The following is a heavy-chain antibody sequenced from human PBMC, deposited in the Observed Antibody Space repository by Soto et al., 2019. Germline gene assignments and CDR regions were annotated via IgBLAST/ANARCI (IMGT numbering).Heavy chain of an antibody. D-gene: IGHD2-2*01. CDR1: GFTFSSYG. Sequence: QVQLVESGGGVVQPGRSLRLSCAASGFTFSSYGMHWVRQAPGKGLEWVAVIWYDGSNKYYAGSVKGRFTISRDNSKNTLYLQMNSLRAEDTAVYYCARDLGYCSSTSCYDNWFDPWGQGTLVTVSS. CDR2: IWYDGSNK. CDR3: ARDLGYCSSTSCYDNWFDP. V-gene: IGHV3-33*01. J-gene: IGHJ5*02.